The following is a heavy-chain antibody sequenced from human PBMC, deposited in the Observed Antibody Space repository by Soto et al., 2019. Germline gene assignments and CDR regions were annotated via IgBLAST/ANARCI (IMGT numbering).Heavy chain of an antibody. V-gene: IGHV3-21*01. D-gene: IGHD2-2*02. J-gene: IGHJ6*02. CDR3: AREYTAWPLAYGLDV. Sequence: AGSPRPSCVCAGSTCSTYTINWVRPEQVKGLEWVSSISSRSDIYYADSVKGRFTISRDNAKNSVSLQMNSLRAEDTAVYYCAREYTAWPLAYGLDVWGQGTTVTVS. CDR2: ISSRSDI. CDR1: GSTCSTYT.